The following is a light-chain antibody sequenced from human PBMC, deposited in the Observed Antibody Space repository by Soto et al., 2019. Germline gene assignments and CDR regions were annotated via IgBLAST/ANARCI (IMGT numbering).Light chain of an antibody. CDR2: SNN. J-gene: IGLJ1*01. CDR1: SSNIGSNT. V-gene: IGLV1-44*01. Sequence: QSVLTQPPSASGTPGQRVTISCSGSSSNIGSNTVSWYQQVPGTAPKLLIYSNNQRPSGVPDRFSGSKSGTSASLATSGLQSEDEADYYCAAWDDSLNALVVGTGTKLTVL. CDR3: AAWDDSLNALV.